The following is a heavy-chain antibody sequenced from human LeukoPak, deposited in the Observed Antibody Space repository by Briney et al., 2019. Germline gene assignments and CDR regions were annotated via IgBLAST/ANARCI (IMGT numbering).Heavy chain of an antibody. CDR1: GFTFSSYA. J-gene: IGHJ6*04. Sequence: PGGSLRLSCAASGFTFSSYAMSWVRQAPGKGLELVSTISNSDYSTYYADSVKGRFTISRDNAKNSLYLQINSLRAEDTAVYSCAELGITMIGGVWGKGTTVTISS. CDR2: ISNSDYST. V-gene: IGHV3-23*01. D-gene: IGHD3-10*02. CDR3: AELGITMIGGV.